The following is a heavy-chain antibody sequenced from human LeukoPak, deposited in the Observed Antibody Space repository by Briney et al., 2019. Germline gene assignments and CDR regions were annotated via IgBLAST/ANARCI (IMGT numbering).Heavy chain of an antibody. D-gene: IGHD3-22*01. Sequence: ASVKVSCKASGYTFTSYDINWVRQATGQGLEWMGWMNPNSGNTGYAQKFQGRVTMTRNTSISTAYMELSSLRSEDTAVYYCATSMIVAAVGYFDLWGRGTLVTVSS. CDR3: ATSMIVAAVGYFDL. J-gene: IGHJ2*01. CDR1: GYTFTSYD. CDR2: MNPNSGNT. V-gene: IGHV1-8*01.